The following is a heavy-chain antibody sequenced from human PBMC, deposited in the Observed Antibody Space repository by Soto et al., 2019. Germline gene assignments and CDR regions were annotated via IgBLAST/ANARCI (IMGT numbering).Heavy chain of an antibody. CDR1: GYSFTSYC. Sequence: GESLKISCKGSGYSFTSYCIGWVRQMPGKGLEWMGIIYPGDSDTRYSPSFQGQVTISADKSISTAYLQWSSLKASDTAMYYRAKQAEQQLVPAMDYYYGMDVWGQGTTVTV. CDR2: IYPGDSDT. J-gene: IGHJ6*02. V-gene: IGHV5-51*01. CDR3: AKQAEQQLVPAMDYYYGMDV. D-gene: IGHD6-13*01.